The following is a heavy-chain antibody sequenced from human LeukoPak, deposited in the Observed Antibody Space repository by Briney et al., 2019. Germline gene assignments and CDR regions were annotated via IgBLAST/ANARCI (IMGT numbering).Heavy chain of an antibody. V-gene: IGHV1-69*05. CDR2: IIPIFGTA. CDR1: GGNFSSYA. J-gene: IGHJ4*02. D-gene: IGHD1-26*01. CDR3: ARLKGSWTTYYFDY. Sequence: SVKVSCKASGGNFSSYAISWVRQAPGQGLEWMGGIIPIFGTANYAQKFQGRVTITTDESTSTAYMELSSLRSEDTAVYYCARLKGSWTTYYFDYWGQGTLVTVSS.